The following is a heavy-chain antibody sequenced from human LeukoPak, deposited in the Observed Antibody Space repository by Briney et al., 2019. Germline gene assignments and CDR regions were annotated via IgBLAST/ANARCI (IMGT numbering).Heavy chain of an antibody. CDR2: IKQDGSEK. J-gene: IGHJ3*02. D-gene: IGHD1-26*01. V-gene: IGHV3-7*01. CDR3: ARDRSSGRGGGAFDI. CDR1: GFTFSSYW. Sequence: PGESLRLSCAASGFTFSSYWMSWVRQAPGKGLEWVANIKQDGSEKYDVDSVKGRFTISRDNAKNSLYLQMNSLRAEDTAVYYCARDRSSGRGGGAFDIWGQGTMVTVSS.